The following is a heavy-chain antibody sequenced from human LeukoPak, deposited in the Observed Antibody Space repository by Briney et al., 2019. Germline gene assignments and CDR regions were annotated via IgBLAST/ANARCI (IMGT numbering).Heavy chain of an antibody. CDR2: LYPGVST. CDR3: ARLKFYDSTGYSPGHYMDV. J-gene: IGHJ6*03. CDR1: GGPIYSYY. D-gene: IGHD3-22*01. V-gene: IGHV4-4*07. Sequence: PSETLSLTCTVSGGPIYSYYWSWIRQTAGKGLEWIGRLYPGVSTNYNPSLKSRVTMSVDTSKNQFALKLSAVTAADTAVYYCARLKFYDSTGYSPGHYMDVWGKGTTVNVSS.